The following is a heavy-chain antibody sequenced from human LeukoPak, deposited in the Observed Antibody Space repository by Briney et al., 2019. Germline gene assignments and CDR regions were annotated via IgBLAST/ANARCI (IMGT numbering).Heavy chain of an antibody. J-gene: IGHJ5*02. Sequence: GSLRLSCAASGFTFSSYAMHWVRQAPGKGLEWIGYIYYSGSTNYNPSLKSRVTISVDTSKNQFSLKLSSVTAADTAVYYCARVRAKLLLGKYNWFDPWGQGTLVTVSS. CDR2: IYYSGST. V-gene: IGHV4-59*01. CDR1: GFTFSSYA. CDR3: ARVRAKLLLGKYNWFDP. D-gene: IGHD2-15*01.